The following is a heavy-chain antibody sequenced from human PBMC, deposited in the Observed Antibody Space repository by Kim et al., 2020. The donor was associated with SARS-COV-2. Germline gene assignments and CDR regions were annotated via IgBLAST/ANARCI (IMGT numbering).Heavy chain of an antibody. Sequence: GGSLRLSCVVSGFTVSDNFFSWVRQAPGKGLDWVSVIYADGTTYHADSVQGRFSMSRDNSKDTLYLQMNNLRVDDTAIYYCRRRHYGDSGHWGPGTLVTVSS. CDR1: GFTVSDNF. CDR2: IYADGTT. CDR3: RRRHYGDSGH. D-gene: IGHD4-17*01. J-gene: IGHJ4*02. V-gene: IGHV3-53*01.